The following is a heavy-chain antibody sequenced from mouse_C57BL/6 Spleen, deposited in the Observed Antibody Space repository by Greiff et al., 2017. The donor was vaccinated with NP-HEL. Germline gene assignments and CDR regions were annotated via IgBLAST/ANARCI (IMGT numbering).Heavy chain of an antibody. J-gene: IGHJ2*01. D-gene: IGHD2-4*01. V-gene: IGHV1-53*01. CDR3: ARADYDRYYFDY. CDR2: INPSNGGT. Sequence: QVQLKQPGTELVKPGASVKLSCKASGYTFTSYWMHWVKQRPGQGLEWIGNINPSNGGTNYNEKFKSKATLTVDKSSSTAYMQLSSLTSEDSAVYYCARADYDRYYFDYWGQGTTLTVSS. CDR1: GYTFTSYW.